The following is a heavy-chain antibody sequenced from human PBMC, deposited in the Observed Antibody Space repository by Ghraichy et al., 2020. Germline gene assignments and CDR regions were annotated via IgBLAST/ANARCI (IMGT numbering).Heavy chain of an antibody. V-gene: IGHV3-30*02. CDR1: GFTFSSYG. D-gene: IGHD3-22*01. CDR2: IRYDGSNK. CDR3: AKDHSNYDSSGSYFDY. Sequence: GGSLRLSCAASGFTFSSYGMHWVRQAPGKGLEWVTFIRYDGSNKYYADSVKGRFTISRDNSKNTLYLQMNSLRAEDTAVYYCAKDHSNYDSSGSYFDYWGQGTLVTVSS. J-gene: IGHJ4*02.